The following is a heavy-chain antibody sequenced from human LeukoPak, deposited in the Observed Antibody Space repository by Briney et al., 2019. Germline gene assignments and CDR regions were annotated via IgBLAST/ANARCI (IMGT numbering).Heavy chain of an antibody. D-gene: IGHD6-13*01. Sequence: GASVKVSCKASGYTFTSYGISWVRQAPGQGLEWMGWISAYNDNTNYAQKLQGKVTMTTDTSTSTAYMELRSLSSDDTAVYYCARDYWTIAAAGTVQYYYYYGMDVWGQGTTVTVSS. V-gene: IGHV1-18*01. CDR3: ARDYWTIAAAGTVQYYYYYGMDV. CDR2: ISAYNDNT. J-gene: IGHJ6*02. CDR1: GYTFTSYG.